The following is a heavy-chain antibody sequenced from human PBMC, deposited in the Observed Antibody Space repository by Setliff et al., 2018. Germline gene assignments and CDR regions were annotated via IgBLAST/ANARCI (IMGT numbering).Heavy chain of an antibody. CDR3: ARVDFTIIQGVLGV. V-gene: IGHV4-34*01. J-gene: IGHJ1*01. D-gene: IGHD3-10*01. CDR1: GVSFSNNY. Sequence: SETLSLTCSVYGVSFSNNYRSWIRQPPGKGLEWIGESNHGGSTSYHPSLKSRLTISVDTSKNQFSMKLTAVTAADTAVYYCARVDFTIIQGVLGVWGQGTLVTVSS. CDR2: SNHGGST.